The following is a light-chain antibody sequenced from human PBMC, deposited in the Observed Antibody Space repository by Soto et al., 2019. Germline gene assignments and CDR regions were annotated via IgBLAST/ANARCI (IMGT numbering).Light chain of an antibody. V-gene: IGKV3-15*01. CDR1: QSVRDN. CDR3: QQFRNWPLT. CDR2: SGS. Sequence: EIVMTQSPATLSVSPGERATLSCRASQSVRDNIAWYQHKPGQAPRLLIYSGSTRATGVPARFSGSGSGTDFTLTISSLQSDDLAGYYCQQFRNWPLTFGQGTKVEV. J-gene: IGKJ1*01.